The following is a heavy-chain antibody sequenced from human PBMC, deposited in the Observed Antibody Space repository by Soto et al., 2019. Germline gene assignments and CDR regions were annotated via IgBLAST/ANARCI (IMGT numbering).Heavy chain of an antibody. Sequence: GGSLRLSCAASGFTFSSYSMNWVRQAPGKGLEWLSYIRGSDTTVYYADSVKGRFTISRDNAKNSLYLQMNSLRAEDTAVYFCAREHEDTAFDYWGQGTLVTVSS. CDR2: IRGSDTTV. J-gene: IGHJ4*02. CDR3: AREHEDTAFDY. V-gene: IGHV3-48*01. CDR1: GFTFSSYS.